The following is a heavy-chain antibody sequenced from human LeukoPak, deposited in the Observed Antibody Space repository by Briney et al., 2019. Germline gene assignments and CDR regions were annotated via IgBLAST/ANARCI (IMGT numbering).Heavy chain of an antibody. J-gene: IGHJ6*03. Sequence: SETLSLTCAVYVGTFSGHYWSWIRQAPGKGLEWIGEIDHTGKSNYKSALKSRVTISVDTSKNQFSLKLSSVTAADTAGYYCARSYYYGSGSYYTPYYYYMDVWGKGTTVTVSS. V-gene: IGHV4-34*01. CDR2: IDHTGKS. CDR1: VGTFSGHY. D-gene: IGHD3-10*01. CDR3: ARSYYYGSGSYYTPYYYYMDV.